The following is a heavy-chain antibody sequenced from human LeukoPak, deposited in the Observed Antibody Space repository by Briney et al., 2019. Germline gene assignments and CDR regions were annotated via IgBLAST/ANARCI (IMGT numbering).Heavy chain of an antibody. CDR3: ARVYGYYYDSAAAFDI. CDR1: GGSISSYY. J-gene: IGHJ3*02. V-gene: IGHV4-59*01. CDR2: IYYSGST. D-gene: IGHD3-22*01. Sequence: PSETLSLTCTVSGGSISSYYWSWIRQPPGKGLEWIGYIYYSGSTNYNPSLKSRVTISVDTSKNQFSLKLSSVTAADTAVYYCARVYGYYYDSAAAFDIWGQGTMVTVSS.